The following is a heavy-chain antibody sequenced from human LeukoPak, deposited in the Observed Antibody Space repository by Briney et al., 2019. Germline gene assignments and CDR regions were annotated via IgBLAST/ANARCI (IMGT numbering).Heavy chain of an antibody. CDR2: INHSGST. CDR1: GGSFSGYY. D-gene: IGHD6-19*01. CDR3: ARLAQWLVRGRFDY. Sequence: SETLSLTCAVYGGSFSGYYRSWIRQPPGKGLEWIGEINHSGSTNYNPSLKSRVTISVDTSKNQFSLKLSSVTAADTAVYYCARLAQWLVRGRFDYWGQGTLVTVSS. V-gene: IGHV4-34*01. J-gene: IGHJ4*02.